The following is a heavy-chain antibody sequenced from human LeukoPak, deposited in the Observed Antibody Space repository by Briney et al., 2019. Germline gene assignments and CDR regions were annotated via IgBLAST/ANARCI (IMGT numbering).Heavy chain of an antibody. V-gene: IGHV3-74*01. Sequence: GGILLLACGAAVFPVRGNRRLSVHQAKGQLVPRVERINSDRSSTSYADSVKGRFTSSRDNGNNTLYLQINSLRAEDTAVYYCARTPALYIGLDYFDYGGQGTLVTVCS. J-gene: IGHJ4*02. CDR3: ARTPALYIGLDYFDY. D-gene: IGHD2-15*01. CDR1: VFPVRGNR. CDR2: INSDRSST.